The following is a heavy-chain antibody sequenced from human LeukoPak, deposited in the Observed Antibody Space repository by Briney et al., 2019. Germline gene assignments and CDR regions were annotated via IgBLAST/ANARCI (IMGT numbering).Heavy chain of an antibody. Sequence: SETLSLTCAVYGGSLSGYYWSWIRQPPGKGLEWIGEINLSGSTNYNPSLKSRVTISVDTSKNQFSLKLSTVTAADTAFYYCASQGHHGKIVGTTLSYFYMDVWGKGTTVTVSS. CDR2: INLSGST. D-gene: IGHD1-26*01. J-gene: IGHJ6*03. CDR3: ASQGHHGKIVGTTLSYFYMDV. CDR1: GGSLSGYY. V-gene: IGHV4-34*01.